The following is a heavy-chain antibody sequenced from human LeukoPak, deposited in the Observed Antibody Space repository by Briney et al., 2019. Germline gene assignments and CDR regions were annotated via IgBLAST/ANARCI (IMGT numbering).Heavy chain of an antibody. D-gene: IGHD2-21*02. J-gene: IGHJ4*02. CDR3: ARLRCSGGDCYLDY. V-gene: IGHV4-39*01. CDR2: IYYSGTT. CDR1: GGSISTSSYY. Sequence: ASETLSLTCTVSGGSISTSSYYWGWIRQPPGKGLECIVMIYYSGTTYYNPSLQNRITISVDTSKNQFSLRLSSVTAADTAVYHCARLRCSGGDCYLDYWGEASLVTVCS.